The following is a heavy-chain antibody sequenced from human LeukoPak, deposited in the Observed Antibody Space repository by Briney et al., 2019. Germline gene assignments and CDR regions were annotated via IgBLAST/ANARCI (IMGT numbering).Heavy chain of an antibody. Sequence: ASVKVSCKASGYTFTSYDINWVRQASGQGLEWMGWMNPNSGNTASAQKFQSRVTMTRNTSISTAYMELTGLRSEDTAMYFCARKGLLGSGKPWFDPWGQGTLVTVSS. CDR2: MNPNSGNT. J-gene: IGHJ5*02. CDR1: GYTFTSYD. V-gene: IGHV1-8*01. D-gene: IGHD2-15*01. CDR3: ARKGLLGSGKPWFDP.